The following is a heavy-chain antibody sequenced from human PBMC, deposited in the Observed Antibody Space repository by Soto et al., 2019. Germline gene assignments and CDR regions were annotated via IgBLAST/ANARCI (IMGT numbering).Heavy chain of an antibody. CDR3: ARGPSTVVTPPSFDY. V-gene: IGHV1-69*01. J-gene: IGHJ4*02. CDR1: GGTFSSYA. Sequence: QVQLVQSGAEVKKPGSSVKVSCKASGGTFSSYAISWVRQAPGQGLEWMGGIIPIFGTANYAQKFQGRVTITADESTSTAYMALSRLRSEDTAVYYCARGPSTVVTPPSFDYWGQGTLVTVSS. D-gene: IGHD4-17*01. CDR2: IIPIFGTA.